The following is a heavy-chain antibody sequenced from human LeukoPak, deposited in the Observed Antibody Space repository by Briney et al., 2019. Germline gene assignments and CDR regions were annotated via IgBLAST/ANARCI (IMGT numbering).Heavy chain of an antibody. Sequence: GRSLRLSCAASGFTFSSYGMHWVRQAPGKGLEWVAVIWYDGSNKYYADSVKGRFTISRDNSKNTLYLQMNSLRAEDTAVYYCAKNKYSSSSSLDYWGQGTLVTVPS. J-gene: IGHJ4*02. CDR1: GFTFSSYG. D-gene: IGHD6-6*01. V-gene: IGHV3-33*06. CDR3: AKNKYSSSSSLDY. CDR2: IWYDGSNK.